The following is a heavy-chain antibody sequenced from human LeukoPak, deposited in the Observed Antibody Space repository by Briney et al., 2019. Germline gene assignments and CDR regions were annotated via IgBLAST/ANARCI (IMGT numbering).Heavy chain of an antibody. Sequence: LSLTCAVYGGSFSGYYWSWIRQAPGKGLEWVSYISSSGSTIYYADSVKGRFTISRDNAKNSLYLQMNSLRAEDTAVYYCARTIVATVILFDYWGQGTLVTVSS. CDR1: GGSFSGYY. V-gene: IGHV3-11*01. CDR2: ISSSGSTI. D-gene: IGHD5-12*01. CDR3: ARTIVATVILFDY. J-gene: IGHJ4*02.